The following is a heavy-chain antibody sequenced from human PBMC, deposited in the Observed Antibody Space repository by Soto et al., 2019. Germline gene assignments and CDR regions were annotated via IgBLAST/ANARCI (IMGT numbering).Heavy chain of an antibody. Sequence: QVQLVQSGAEVKKPGASVKVSCKASGYTFTSYDIHWVRQATGQGLEWMGWMNPYSGNTGYAQKFQGRVTMTTDTSTSTAYMELRSLRSDDTAMYFCAIYHLELFRFDYWGQGTLVTVSS. J-gene: IGHJ4*02. CDR2: MNPYSGNT. V-gene: IGHV1-8*01. CDR3: AIYHLELFRFDY. D-gene: IGHD2-2*01. CDR1: GYTFTSYD.